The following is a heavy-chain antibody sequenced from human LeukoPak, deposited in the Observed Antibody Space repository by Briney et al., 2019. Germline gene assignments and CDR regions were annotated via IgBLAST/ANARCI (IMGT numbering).Heavy chain of an antibody. Sequence: SETLSLTCTVSGGSISSYYWIWIRQPPGKGLEWIGYIYYSGSTNYNPSLKSRVTISVDTSKNQFPLKLRSVTAADPAVYYCAAYSSSLGPFFDYWGQGTLVTVSS. V-gene: IGHV4-59*08. J-gene: IGHJ4*02. CDR2: IYYSGST. CDR3: AAYSSSLGPFFDY. D-gene: IGHD6-13*01. CDR1: GGSISSYY.